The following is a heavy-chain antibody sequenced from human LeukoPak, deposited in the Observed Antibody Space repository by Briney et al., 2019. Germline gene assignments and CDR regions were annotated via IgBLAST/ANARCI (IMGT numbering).Heavy chain of an antibody. CDR2: INSDGSST. Sequence: GGSLRLSCAASGFTFSSYWMHWVRQAPGKGLVWVSRINSDGSSTSYADSVKGRFTISRDNAKNSLYLQMNSLRAEDTALYYCAKSYSSGWPETYFDYWGQGTLVTVSS. V-gene: IGHV3-74*01. D-gene: IGHD6-19*01. CDR1: GFTFSSYW. CDR3: AKSYSSGWPETYFDY. J-gene: IGHJ4*02.